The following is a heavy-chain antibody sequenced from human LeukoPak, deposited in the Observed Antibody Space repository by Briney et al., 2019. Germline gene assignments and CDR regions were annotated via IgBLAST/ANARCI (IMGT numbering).Heavy chain of an antibody. CDR2: IYSSGST. CDR3: ARHTVGYSYVDY. CDR1: GGSISSYY. D-gene: IGHD5-18*01. V-gene: IGHV4-59*08. Sequence: SETLSLTCTVSGGSISSYYWSWIRQSPGKGLEWIGYIYSSGSTNYNPSLKSRVTISVDTSKNQFSLKVSSVTASETAVYYCARHTVGYSYVDYWGQGTLVTVSS. J-gene: IGHJ4*02.